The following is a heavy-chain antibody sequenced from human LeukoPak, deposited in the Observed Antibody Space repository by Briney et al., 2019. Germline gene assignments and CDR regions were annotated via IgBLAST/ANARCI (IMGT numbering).Heavy chain of an antibody. Sequence: SEPLSLTCTVSGGSISSYYWSWIRQPAGKGLEWIGRIYTSGSTNYNPSLKSRVTMSVDTSKNQFSLKLSSVTAADTAVYYCAREGEDTAMVDYWGQGTLVTVSS. CDR2: IYTSGST. V-gene: IGHV4-4*07. J-gene: IGHJ4*02. CDR3: AREGEDTAMVDY. CDR1: GGSISSYY. D-gene: IGHD5-18*01.